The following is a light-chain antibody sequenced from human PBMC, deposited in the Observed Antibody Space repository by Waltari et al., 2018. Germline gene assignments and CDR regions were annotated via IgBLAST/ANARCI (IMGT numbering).Light chain of an antibody. CDR1: QRVSSD. Sequence: EIVLTQSPATLSLSPGERATLSCRASQRVSSDLAWYQQKPGQGPRLLIYDAANRATGIPARFSGSGSGTDFTLTISSLEPEDFAVYYCQQRSSWPWTFGQGTKVDVK. J-gene: IGKJ1*01. V-gene: IGKV3-11*01. CDR2: DAA. CDR3: QQRSSWPWT.